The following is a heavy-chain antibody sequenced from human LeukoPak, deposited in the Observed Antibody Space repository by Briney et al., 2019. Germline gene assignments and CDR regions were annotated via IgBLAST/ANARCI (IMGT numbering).Heavy chain of an antibody. CDR2: ISSSSSYI. J-gene: IGHJ4*02. CDR3: ARVSYCGGDCSTGSFDY. D-gene: IGHD2-21*02. CDR1: GFTFSSYS. Sequence: GGSLRLSCAASGFTFSSYSMNWVRQAPGKGLEWVSSISSSSSYIYYADSVKGRFTISRDNAKNSLYLQMNSLRAEDTAVYYCARVSYCGGDCSTGSFDYWGQGTLVTVSS. V-gene: IGHV3-21*01.